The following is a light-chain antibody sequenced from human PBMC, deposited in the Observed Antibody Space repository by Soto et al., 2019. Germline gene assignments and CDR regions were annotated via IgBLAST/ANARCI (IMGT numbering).Light chain of an antibody. J-gene: IGKJ1*01. Sequence: DIQMTQSPSTLSASVGDRVTITCRASQSISSWLAWYHQEPGKAPKLLIYDASSLESGVPSRFSGSGSGTEFTLTISSLQPDDFATYYCQQYMSYSFGQGTKVDI. CDR1: QSISSW. CDR2: DAS. V-gene: IGKV1-5*01. CDR3: QQYMSYS.